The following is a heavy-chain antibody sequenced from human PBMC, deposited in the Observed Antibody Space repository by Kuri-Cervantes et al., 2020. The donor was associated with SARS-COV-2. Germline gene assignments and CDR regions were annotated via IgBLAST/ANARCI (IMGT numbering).Heavy chain of an antibody. CDR1: GGSISSHY. V-gene: IGHV4-59*11. Sequence: SETLSLTCTVSGGSISSHYWSWIRQPPGKGLEWIGYIYYSGSTNYNPSLKSRVTIPVDTSKNQFSLKLSSVTAADTAVYYCARDPNANHNNWFDPWGQGTLVTVSS. J-gene: IGHJ5*02. CDR3: ARDPNANHNNWFDP. CDR2: IYYSGST. D-gene: IGHD4/OR15-4a*01.